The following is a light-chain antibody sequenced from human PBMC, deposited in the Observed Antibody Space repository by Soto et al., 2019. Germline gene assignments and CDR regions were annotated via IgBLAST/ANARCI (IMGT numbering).Light chain of an antibody. Sequence: QSALTQSASVSGSPGQSITISCTGTTSDVGGYNYVSWYQQHPGKAPKLMICEVSNRPSGVSNRFSGSKSGNTASLTISGLQAEDEADYYCSSYTSSGTLVVFGGGTKLTVL. CDR1: TSDVGGYNY. CDR2: EVS. CDR3: SSYTSSGTLVV. J-gene: IGLJ2*01. V-gene: IGLV2-14*01.